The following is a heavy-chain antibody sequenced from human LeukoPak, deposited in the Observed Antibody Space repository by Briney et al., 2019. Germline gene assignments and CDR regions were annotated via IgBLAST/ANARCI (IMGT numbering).Heavy chain of an antibody. CDR3: ARDRGYNSFDY. D-gene: IGHD3-10*01. Sequence: GGSLRLSCAASGVTFSSLWMTWVRQAPGKGLEWVANINPDGSVKNYVDSMRGRFTISRDNTKNSLYLQMNSLRAEDTAVYYCARDRGYNSFDYWGQGTLVTVSS. CDR1: GVTFSSLW. CDR2: INPDGSVK. V-gene: IGHV3-7*01. J-gene: IGHJ4*02.